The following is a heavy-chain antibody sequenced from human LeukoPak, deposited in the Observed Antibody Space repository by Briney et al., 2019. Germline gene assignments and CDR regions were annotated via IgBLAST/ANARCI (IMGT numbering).Heavy chain of an antibody. CDR1: GYTFTNYG. V-gene: IGHV1-18*01. CDR2: ISAYSGNT. CDR3: ARAPDDYDFWSGPFDY. D-gene: IGHD3-3*01. Sequence: ASVKVSCKASGYTFTNYGISWVRQAPGQGLEWMGWISAYSGNTNYAQNLQGRATMTTDTSTSTAYMELRSLRSDDTAVYYCARAPDDYDFWSGPFDYWGRGTLVTVSS. J-gene: IGHJ4*02.